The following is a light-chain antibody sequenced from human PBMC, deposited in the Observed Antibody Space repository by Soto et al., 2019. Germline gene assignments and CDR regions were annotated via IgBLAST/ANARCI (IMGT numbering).Light chain of an antibody. V-gene: IGKV1-6*01. J-gene: IGKJ1*01. CDR3: LQDYNYPWT. Sequence: IQMTQSPSTLSASIGDRVTITCRASQRINKWLAWHQQKPGKAPKLLIYAASSLQSGVPSRFSGSGSGTDFTLTISSLQPEDFATYYCLQDYNYPWTFGQGTKVDIK. CDR1: QRINKW. CDR2: AAS.